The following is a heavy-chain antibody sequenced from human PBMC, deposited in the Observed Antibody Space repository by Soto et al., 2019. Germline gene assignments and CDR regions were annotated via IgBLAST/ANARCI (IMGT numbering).Heavy chain of an antibody. CDR2: INHSGST. J-gene: IGHJ4*02. CDR3: ARTVTLRIYRGYSGYVHDSFFHYYFDY. D-gene: IGHD5-12*01. CDR1: GGSFSGYY. Sequence: SETLSLTCAVYGGSFSGYYWSWIRQPPGKGLEWIGEINHSGSTNYNPSLKSRVTISVDTSKNQFSLKLSSVTAADTAVYYCARTVTLRIYRGYSGYVHDSFFHYYFDYWGQGTLVTVSS. V-gene: IGHV4-34*01.